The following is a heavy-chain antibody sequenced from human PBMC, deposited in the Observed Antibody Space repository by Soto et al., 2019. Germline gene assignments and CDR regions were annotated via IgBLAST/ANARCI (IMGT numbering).Heavy chain of an antibody. Sequence: GASXKVSCKASGYTFINXXXXXXXXXXXQGLEWLGIINPVGGTANYAPKFQGRVTMTRDTSTSTVYMALSSLRPEDTAVYFCARVGESGTTGVTPTDYDGMDVWGQGTTVTVSS. CDR3: ARVGESGTTGVTPTDYDGMDV. V-gene: IGHV1-46*03. CDR2: INPVGGTA. J-gene: IGHJ6*02. CDR1: GYTFINXX. D-gene: IGHD4-17*01.